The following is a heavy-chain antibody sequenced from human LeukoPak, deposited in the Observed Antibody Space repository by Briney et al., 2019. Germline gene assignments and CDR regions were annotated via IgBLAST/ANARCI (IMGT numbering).Heavy chain of an antibody. V-gene: IGHV3-53*01. CDR3: AKAEGYDILTGLDY. D-gene: IGHD3-9*01. Sequence: GRSLRLSCAASAFTLSNNYMTWLRQAPGKGLEWVSTIYSSGDTYSADSVKGRFSVSRDNSKNTLYLQMNSLRTEDTAVYYCAKAEGYDILTGLDYWGQGTLVTVSS. CDR1: AFTLSNNY. J-gene: IGHJ4*02. CDR2: IYSSGDT.